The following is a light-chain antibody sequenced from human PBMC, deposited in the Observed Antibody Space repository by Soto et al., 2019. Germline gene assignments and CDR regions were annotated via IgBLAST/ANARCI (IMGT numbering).Light chain of an antibody. CDR2: VAS. CDR1: QDIRNE. J-gene: IGKJ4*01. CDR3: LQHNNYPPLT. V-gene: IGKV1-17*01. Sequence: DIQMTQSPSSVSASVGDRVTITCRASQDIRNELAWYQHKPGKAPKRLIYVASTLQSGVPSRFSGSASGTECTLTISSLQPEDCATYYCLQHNNYPPLTFGGGTKVEIK.